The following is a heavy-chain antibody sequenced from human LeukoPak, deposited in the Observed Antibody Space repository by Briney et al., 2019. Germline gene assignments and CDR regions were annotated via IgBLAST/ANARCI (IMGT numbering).Heavy chain of an antibody. D-gene: IGHD3-10*01. CDR1: GYTFTGYY. CDR3: ARESYYYGSGSYRTSDAFDI. Sequence: ASVKIPCKASGYTFTGYYMHWVRQAPGQGLEWMGWINPNSGGTNYAQKFQGRVTMTRDTSISTAYMELSRLRSDDTAVYYCARESYYYGSGSYRTSDAFDIWGQGTMVTVSS. V-gene: IGHV1-2*02. J-gene: IGHJ3*02. CDR2: INPNSGGT.